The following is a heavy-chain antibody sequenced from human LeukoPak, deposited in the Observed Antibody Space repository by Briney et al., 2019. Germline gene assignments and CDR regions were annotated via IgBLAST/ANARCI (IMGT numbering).Heavy chain of an antibody. Sequence: GGSLRLSCAASGFTFSSYTMNWVRQAPGKGLEWVSSISSSSAYIYYADSVKGRFTISRDNAKNSLYLQMNSLRAEDTAVYYCARGGDSGYDPYFDYWGQGTLVTVSS. D-gene: IGHD5-12*01. V-gene: IGHV3-21*01. J-gene: IGHJ4*02. CDR2: ISSSSAYI. CDR3: ARGGDSGYDPYFDY. CDR1: GFTFSSYT.